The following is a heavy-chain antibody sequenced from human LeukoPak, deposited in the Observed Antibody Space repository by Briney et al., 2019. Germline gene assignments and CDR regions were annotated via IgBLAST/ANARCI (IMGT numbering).Heavy chain of an antibody. CDR3: ARWTTVTRAFDY. D-gene: IGHD4-17*01. V-gene: IGHV4-34*01. CDR2: INHSGST. J-gene: IGHJ4*02. CDR1: GFTFSDYY. Sequence: GSLRLSCAASGFTFSDYYMSWIRQAPGKGLEWIGEINHSGSTYYNPSLKSRVTMSVDTSKNQFSLKLSSVTAADTAVYYCARWTTVTRAFDYWGQGTLVTVSS.